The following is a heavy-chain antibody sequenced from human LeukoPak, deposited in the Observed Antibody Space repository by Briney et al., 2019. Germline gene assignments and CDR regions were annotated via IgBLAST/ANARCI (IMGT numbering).Heavy chain of an antibody. CDR3: AKVFTIFGVVSSNPDY. CDR1: GFTFSSYA. V-gene: IGHV3-23*01. CDR2: ISGSGGST. D-gene: IGHD3-3*01. Sequence: GGSLSLSCAASGFTFSSYAMSWVRQAPGKGLEWVSAISGSGGSTYYADSVKGRFTISRDNSKNTLYLQMNSLRAEDTAVYYCAKVFTIFGVVSSNPDYWGQGTLVTVSS. J-gene: IGHJ4*02.